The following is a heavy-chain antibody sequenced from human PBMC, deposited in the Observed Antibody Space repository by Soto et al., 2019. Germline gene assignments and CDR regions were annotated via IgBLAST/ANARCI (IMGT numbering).Heavy chain of an antibody. D-gene: IGHD7-27*01. CDR2: VFHTGNT. CDR3: ARKAWVRFDY. Sequence: PSETLCLTCAVSVDSISSSVWWTWVRQPPGKGLEWIGEVFHTGNTNYNPSLKSRVTMSVDKSTNEFSLKVTSVTAADTAIYYCARKAWVRFDYWGQGALVTVSS. V-gene: IGHV4-4*02. J-gene: IGHJ4*02. CDR1: VDSISSSVW.